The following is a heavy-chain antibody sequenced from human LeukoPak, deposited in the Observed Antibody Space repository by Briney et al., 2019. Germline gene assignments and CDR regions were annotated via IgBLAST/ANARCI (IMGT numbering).Heavy chain of an antibody. CDR3: AKYGNSGWVIDN. V-gene: IGHV4-59*08. J-gene: IGHJ4*02. Sequence: SETLSLTCTVSGGSIGSDYWTWIRQPPGKGLEYIGYIYYTGVTNYNPSLKSRVTISVDTSKNQFSLKLSSVTAADTAVYFCAKYGNSGWVIDNWGQGTLVTVSS. CDR1: GGSIGSDY. CDR2: IYYTGVT. D-gene: IGHD6-19*01.